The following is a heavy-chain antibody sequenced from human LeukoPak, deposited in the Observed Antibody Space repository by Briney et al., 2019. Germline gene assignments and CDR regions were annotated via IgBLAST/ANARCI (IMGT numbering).Heavy chain of an antibody. J-gene: IGHJ5*02. CDR2: ISAYNGNT. CDR3: VRDPSYIVVVSSTVTGFDP. D-gene: IGHD2-2*01. V-gene: IGHV1-18*01. CDR1: GYTFTSYG. Sequence: GASVKVSCKASGYTFTSYGISWVRQAPGQGLEWMGWISAYNGNTNHAQKLQGRVTMTTDTPTSTAYMELRSLRSDDTAVYYCVRDPSYIVVVSSTVTGFDPWGQGTLVTVSS.